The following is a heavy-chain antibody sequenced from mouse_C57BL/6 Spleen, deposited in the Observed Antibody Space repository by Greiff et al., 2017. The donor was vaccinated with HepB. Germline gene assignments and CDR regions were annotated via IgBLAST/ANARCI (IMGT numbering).Heavy chain of an antibody. D-gene: IGHD4-1*01. CDR1: GFTFSSYA. CDR3: TIDHDVWDAMDY. V-gene: IGHV5-9-1*02. Sequence: EVMLVESGAGLVKPGGSLKLSCAASGFTFSSYAMSWVRQTPEKRLEWVAYISSGGDYIYYADTVKGRFTISRDNARNTLYRQMSSLKSEDTAMYYCTIDHDVWDAMDYWGQGTSVTVAS. J-gene: IGHJ4*01. CDR2: ISSGGDYI.